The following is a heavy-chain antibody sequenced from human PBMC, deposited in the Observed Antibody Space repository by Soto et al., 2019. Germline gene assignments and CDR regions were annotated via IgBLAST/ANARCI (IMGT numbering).Heavy chain of an antibody. Sequence: QVQVVESGGGVVQPGRSLKLSCAASGFTFSNFGMHWVRQAPGKGLEWVAVIWHDGKEKYYADSAKGRSTISRDNSKNTLYLQMNSLRAEDTAVYYCARDPEQDEAMDYWGQGTLVTVSP. V-gene: IGHV3-33*01. D-gene: IGHD6-13*01. CDR3: ARDPEQDEAMDY. CDR2: IWHDGKEK. CDR1: GFTFSNFG. J-gene: IGHJ4*02.